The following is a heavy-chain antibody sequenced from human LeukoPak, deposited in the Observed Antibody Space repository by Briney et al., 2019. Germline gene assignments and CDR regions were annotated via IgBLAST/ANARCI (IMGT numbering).Heavy chain of an antibody. CDR3: AKGSYYDSSGSFYFDY. J-gene: IGHJ4*02. V-gene: IGHV3-7*03. D-gene: IGHD3-22*01. CDR2: IKRDGSEK. CDR1: GFTFSSYW. Sequence: GGSLGLSCAASGFTFSSYWMTWVRQAPGKGLEWVANIKRDGSEKHYVDSVKGRFTISRDNSKNTLYVQVNSLGTEDTAAYYCAKGSYYDSSGSFYFDYWGQGTLVTVSS.